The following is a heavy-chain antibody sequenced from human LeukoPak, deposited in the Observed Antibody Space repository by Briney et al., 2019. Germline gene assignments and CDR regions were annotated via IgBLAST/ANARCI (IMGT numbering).Heavy chain of an antibody. Sequence: SETLSLTCTVSGGSISSYYWSWIRQPPGKGLEWIGYIYYSGSTNYNPSLKSRVTISVDTSKNQFSLKLSSVTAADTAVYYCARDTAYYDFWSGPASWGQGTMVTVSS. CDR1: GGSISSYY. J-gene: IGHJ3*01. D-gene: IGHD3-3*01. CDR2: IYYSGST. CDR3: ARDTAYYDFWSGPAS. V-gene: IGHV4-59*01.